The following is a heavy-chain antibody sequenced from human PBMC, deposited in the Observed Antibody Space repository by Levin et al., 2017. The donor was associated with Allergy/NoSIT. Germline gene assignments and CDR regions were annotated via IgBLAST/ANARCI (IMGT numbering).Heavy chain of an antibody. D-gene: IGHD6-13*01. CDR1: GITFSNAW. J-gene: IGHJ4*02. Sequence: RAGGSLRLSCAASGITFSNAWMSWARQAPGKGLEWVGRIKSKTDGGTTEYAAPVKGSFTISRDDSKNTLYLQMNSLKTEDTVVYFCTTYSSSWYYFDYWGQGTLVTVSS. V-gene: IGHV3-15*01. CDR3: TTYSSSWYYFDY. CDR2: IKSKTDGGTT.